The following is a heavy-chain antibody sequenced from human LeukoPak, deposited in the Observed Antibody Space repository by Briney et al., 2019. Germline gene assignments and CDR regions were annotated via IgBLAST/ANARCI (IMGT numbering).Heavy chain of an antibody. J-gene: IGHJ4*02. Sequence: ASVKVSCKASGYTFTVYYMHWVRQAPGQGLEWMGWINPNSGGTNYAQKFQGRVTMTRDTSISTAYMELSRLRSDDTAVYYCARGGVGDYYGSGSYQLWGQGTLVTVSS. V-gene: IGHV1-2*02. D-gene: IGHD3-10*01. CDR1: GYTFTVYY. CDR2: INPNSGGT. CDR3: ARGGVGDYYGSGSYQL.